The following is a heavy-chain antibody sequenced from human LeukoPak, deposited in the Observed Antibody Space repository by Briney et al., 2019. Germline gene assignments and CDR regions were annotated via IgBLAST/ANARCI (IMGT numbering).Heavy chain of an antibody. CDR2: IYYSGST. J-gene: IGHJ3*02. Sequence: SETLSLTCTVSGGSISSSSYYWGWIRQPPGKGLEWIGSIYYSGSTYYNPSLKSRVTISVDTSKNQFSLKLSSVTAADTSVYYCARGVRDYVSDAFDIWGPGTMVTVPS. V-gene: IGHV4-39*01. CDR1: GGSISSSSYY. D-gene: IGHD3-16*01. CDR3: ARGVRDYVSDAFDI.